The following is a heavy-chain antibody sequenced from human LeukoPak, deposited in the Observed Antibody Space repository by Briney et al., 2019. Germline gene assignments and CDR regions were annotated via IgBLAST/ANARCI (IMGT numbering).Heavy chain of an antibody. D-gene: IGHD5-18*01. Sequence: SETLSLTCTVSGGSISSYYWSWIRQPPGKGLEWIGYIYYSGSTNYNPSLKSRVTISVDTSKNQFSLKLSSVTAADTAVYYCARGAYSYGLFSWFDPWGQGTLVTVSS. J-gene: IGHJ5*02. CDR2: IYYSGST. CDR1: GGSISSYY. V-gene: IGHV4-59*01. CDR3: ARGAYSYGLFSWFDP.